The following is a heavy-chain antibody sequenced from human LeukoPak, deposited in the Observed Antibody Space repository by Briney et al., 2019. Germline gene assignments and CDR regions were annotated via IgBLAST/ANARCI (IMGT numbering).Heavy chain of an antibody. CDR2: ISYVGSNK. CDR1: GFTFSSYA. CDR3: ARDYGRNYDILTGYPTYYFDY. J-gene: IGHJ4*02. V-gene: IGHV3-30*17. D-gene: IGHD3-9*01. Sequence: GGSRRLSCAASGFTFSSYAMHWVRRAPGKGLEWVAVISYVGSNKFYADSVRGRSTISRDNSKNTLYLQMNSLRAEDTAVYYCARDYGRNYDILTGYPTYYFDYWGQGTLVTVSS.